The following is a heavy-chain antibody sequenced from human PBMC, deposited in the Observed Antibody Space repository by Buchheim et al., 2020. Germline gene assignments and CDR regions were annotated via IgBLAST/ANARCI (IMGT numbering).Heavy chain of an antibody. Sequence: QVQLVESGGGVVQPGRSLRLSCAASGFTFSSYGMHWVRQAPGKGLEWVAFIRYDGSNKYYADSVKGRFTISRDNSKNTLYLQMNSLRAEDTAVYYCAKGGTVTTPYHYYGMDVWGQGTT. CDR2: IRYDGSNK. V-gene: IGHV3-30*02. CDR1: GFTFSSYG. J-gene: IGHJ6*02. D-gene: IGHD4-17*01. CDR3: AKGGTVTTPYHYYGMDV.